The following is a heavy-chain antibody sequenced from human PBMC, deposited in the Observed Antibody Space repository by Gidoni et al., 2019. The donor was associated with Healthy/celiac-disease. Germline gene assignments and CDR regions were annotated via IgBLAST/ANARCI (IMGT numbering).Heavy chain of an antibody. Sequence: QVQLQDSGPGLVKPSKTLSLTCTVSGGSISRYYWGWIRQTPGKGLEWIGYIYDSGSTNYNPSLKSRVTIPVDTSKNQFSLKLSSVTAADTAVYYCARGRSSSWYGGANWFDPWGQGTLVTVSS. CDR2: IYDSGST. CDR1: GGSISRYY. J-gene: IGHJ5*02. CDR3: ARGRSSSWYGGANWFDP. D-gene: IGHD6-13*01. V-gene: IGHV4-59*01.